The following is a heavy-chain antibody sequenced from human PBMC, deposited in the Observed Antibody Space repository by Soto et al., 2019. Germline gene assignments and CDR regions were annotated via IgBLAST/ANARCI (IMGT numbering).Heavy chain of an antibody. CDR2: ISSGSEAI. CDR3: ASDGLRGYDMDV. Sequence: GGSLRLSCAASGFSFSSYPMDWVRQAPGKGLEWVSSISSGSEAIYYADSVKGRFTISRDNAQNSLYLQMNSLRDEDTAVYYCASDGLRGYDMDVWGQGTTVTVSS. V-gene: IGHV3-48*02. J-gene: IGHJ6*02. CDR1: GFSFSSYP.